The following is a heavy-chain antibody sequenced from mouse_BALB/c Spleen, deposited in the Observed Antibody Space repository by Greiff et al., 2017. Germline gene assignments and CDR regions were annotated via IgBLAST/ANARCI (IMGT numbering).Heavy chain of an antibody. CDR1: GYTFTSYW. CDR2: IYPGDGDT. V-gene: IGHV1-87*01. D-gene: IGHD5-2*01. J-gene: IGHJ2*01. CDR3: ARGNTYDIDY. Sequence: VQLQQSGAELVRPGASVKLSCKASGYTFTSYWMQWVKQRPGQGLEWIGAIYPGDGDTRYTQKFKGKATLTADKSSSTAYMQLRSLTSEDSAVYDCARGNTYDIDYWGQGTTLTVSS.